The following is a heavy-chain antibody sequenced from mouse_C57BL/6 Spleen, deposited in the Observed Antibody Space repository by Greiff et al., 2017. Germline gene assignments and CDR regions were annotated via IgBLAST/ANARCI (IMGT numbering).Heavy chain of an antibody. J-gene: IGHJ4*01. D-gene: IGHD2-4*01. CDR3: ARNIYDYDGDYYAMDY. Sequence: VKLEESGPGLVQPSQSLSITCTVSGFSLTSYGVHWVRQSPGKGLEWLGVIWSGGSTDYNAAFISRLSISKDNSKSQVFFKMNSLQADDTAIYYCARNIYDYDGDYYAMDYWGQGTSVTVSS. CDR2: IWSGGST. CDR1: GFSLTSYG. V-gene: IGHV2-2*01.